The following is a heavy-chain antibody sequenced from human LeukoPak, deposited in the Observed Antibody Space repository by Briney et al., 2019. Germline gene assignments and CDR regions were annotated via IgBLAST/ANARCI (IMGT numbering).Heavy chain of an antibody. D-gene: IGHD3-9*01. J-gene: IGHJ1*01. CDR3: ARGSNRDYDILTGYYRVEYFQH. CDR1: GGSISSYY. Sequence: PSETLSLTCTVSGGSISSYYWSWIRQPPGKGLEWIGYIYYSGSTNYNPSLKSRVTISVDTSKNQFSLKLSSMTAADTAVYYCARGSNRDYDILTGYYRVEYFQHWGQGTLVTVSS. V-gene: IGHV4-59*01. CDR2: IYYSGST.